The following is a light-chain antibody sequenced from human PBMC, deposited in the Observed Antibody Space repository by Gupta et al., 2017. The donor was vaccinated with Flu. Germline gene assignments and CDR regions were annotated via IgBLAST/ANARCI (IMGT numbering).Light chain of an antibody. J-gene: IGKJ2*04. CDR3: QHSYSTPSCS. V-gene: IGKV1-39*01. CDR2: ASS. Sequence: DIQVTQSPSSLSASVGDRVSITCRAARDIEDYLNWYQQRPGEPPRLLIYASSNLQSGVPSRFSGSGSGTDFTLTISNLQPDDFATYYFQHSYSTPSCSFGPGTRVELK. CDR1: RDIEDY.